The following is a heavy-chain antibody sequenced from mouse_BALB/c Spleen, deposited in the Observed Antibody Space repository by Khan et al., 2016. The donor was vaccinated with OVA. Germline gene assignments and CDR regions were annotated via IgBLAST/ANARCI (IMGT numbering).Heavy chain of an antibody. D-gene: IGHD2-3*01. Sequence: QIQLVQSGPELKKPGETVKISCKASGYTFTDFSMHWVKQAPGEGLKWMGWIDTETGEPTYADDFKGRFAFSLETSARTAYLQINNLKNDDTATYFGARGGDCYYDAWFVYWGQGTLVTVSA. J-gene: IGHJ3*01. CDR3: ARGGDCYYDAWFVY. CDR2: IDTETGEP. CDR1: GYTFTDFS. V-gene: IGHV9-2-1*01.